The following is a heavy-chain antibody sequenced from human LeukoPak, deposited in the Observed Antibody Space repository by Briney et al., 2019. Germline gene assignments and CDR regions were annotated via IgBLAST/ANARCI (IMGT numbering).Heavy chain of an antibody. V-gene: IGHV3-53*01. CDR2: IYSGGST. CDR3: ASAPTTDYYYGMDV. Sequence: GGSLRLSCAASGFTVSSNYMSWVRQAPGKGLEWVSVIYSGGSTYYADSVKGRFTISRDNSKNTLYLQMNSLRAEDTAVYYCASAPTTDYYYGMDVWGKGTTVTVFS. D-gene: IGHD1-26*01. J-gene: IGHJ6*04. CDR1: GFTVSSNY.